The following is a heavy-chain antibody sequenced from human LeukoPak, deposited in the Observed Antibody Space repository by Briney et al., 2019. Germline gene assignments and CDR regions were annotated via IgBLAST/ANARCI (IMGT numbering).Heavy chain of an antibody. CDR1: GFTFISYA. D-gene: IGHD3-10*01. CDR2: ISGSGDRT. Sequence: GGSLRLSCGASGFTFISYAMSWVRQAPGKGLQCVSAISGSGDRTYYADSVKGRFTVSRDTSKNTLFLQLNSLRAEDTAVYYCAKLLRGVVVPYFDSWGQGTLVTVSS. CDR3: AKLLRGVVVPYFDS. J-gene: IGHJ4*02. V-gene: IGHV3-23*01.